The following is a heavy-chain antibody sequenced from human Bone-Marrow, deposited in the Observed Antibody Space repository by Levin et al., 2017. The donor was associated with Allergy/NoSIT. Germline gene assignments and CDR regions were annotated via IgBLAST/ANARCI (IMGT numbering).Heavy chain of an antibody. CDR2: ITAGEST. CDR1: GFTFRTYA. CDR3: AKEGDAAVAGYADYFQD. V-gene: IGHV3-23*01. J-gene: IGHJ1*01. Sequence: GGSLRLSCAASGFTFRTYAMSWVRQAPGEGLEWVSAITAGESTYYTDSVKGRFIISRDNSKNTLYLQVDSLRAEDTAIYYCAKEGDAAVAGYADYFQDWGQGTLVTVSS. D-gene: IGHD6-19*01.